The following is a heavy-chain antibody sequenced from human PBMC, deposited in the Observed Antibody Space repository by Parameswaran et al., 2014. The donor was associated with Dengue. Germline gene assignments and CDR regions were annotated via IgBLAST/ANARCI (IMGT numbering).Heavy chain of an antibody. V-gene: IGHV4-39*01. Sequence: VRQAPGKGLEWIGTISYSGTPYYNSSLKSRVTMSVDTSKNQFSLKLTSVTAAVTAIYYCARFCPDSGMATAGTIDYWGQGTLVTVSS. D-gene: IGHD6-13*01. CDR2: ISYSGTP. J-gene: IGHJ4*02. CDR3: ARFCPDSGMATAGTIDY.